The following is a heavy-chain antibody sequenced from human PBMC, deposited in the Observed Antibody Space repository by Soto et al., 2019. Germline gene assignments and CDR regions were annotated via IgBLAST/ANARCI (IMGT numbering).Heavy chain of an antibody. D-gene: IGHD6-13*01. V-gene: IGHV3-21*01. CDR2: ISSSSSYI. J-gene: IGHJ5*02. Sequence: EVQLVESGGGLVKPGGSLRLSCAASGFTFSSYGMNWVRQAPGKGLEWVSSISSSSSYIYYADSVKGRFTISRDNAKNSLYLQMNSLRAEDTAVYYCASNGPAGIAASWGQGTLVTVSS. CDR1: GFTFSSYG. CDR3: ASNGPAGIAAS.